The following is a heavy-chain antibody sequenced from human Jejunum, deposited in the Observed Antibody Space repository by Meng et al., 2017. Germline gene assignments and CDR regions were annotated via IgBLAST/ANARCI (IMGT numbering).Heavy chain of an antibody. Sequence: GESPKISCTASGFTISNYFMMWVRQAPGKGLEWVANINQDGSQKYYADAVRGRFTSSRDNAKNSLHLQKNSLKAEDTALSYCARWQFAMDVCGQGNTVT. CDR1: GFTISNYF. D-gene: IGHD5-12*01. J-gene: IGHJ6*01. CDR3: ARWQFAMDV. V-gene: IGHV3-7*01. CDR2: INQDGSQK.